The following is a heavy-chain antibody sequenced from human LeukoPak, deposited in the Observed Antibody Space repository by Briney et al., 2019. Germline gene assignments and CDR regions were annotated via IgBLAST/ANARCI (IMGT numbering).Heavy chain of an antibody. CDR1: GYTFTDYY. D-gene: IGHD2-2*01. V-gene: IGHV1-2*04. CDR3: ARANFLYCSSTSCLFDY. Sequence: ASVKVSCKASGYTFTDYYMHWVRLAPGQGLEWMGWINPNSGGTNYVQKFQGSVTMTRDTSINTAYMELSRLTSDDTAVYYCARANFLYCSSTSCLFDYWGQGTLVTVSS. CDR2: INPNSGGT. J-gene: IGHJ4*02.